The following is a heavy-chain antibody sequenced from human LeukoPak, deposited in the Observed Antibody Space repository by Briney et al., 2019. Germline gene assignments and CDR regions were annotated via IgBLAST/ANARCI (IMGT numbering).Heavy chain of an antibody. J-gene: IGHJ6*04. V-gene: IGHV1-18*04. CDR3: ARDLSPWFGELLEPDYYYYGMDV. CDR2: ISAYNGNT. D-gene: IGHD3-10*01. CDR1: GYTFTSYG. Sequence: ASVKVSCKASGYTFTSYGISWVRQAPGQGLEWMGWISAYNGNTNYAQKLQGRVTMTTDTSTSTAYMELRSPRSDDTAVYYCARDLSPWFGELLEPDYYYYGMDVWGKGTTVTVSS.